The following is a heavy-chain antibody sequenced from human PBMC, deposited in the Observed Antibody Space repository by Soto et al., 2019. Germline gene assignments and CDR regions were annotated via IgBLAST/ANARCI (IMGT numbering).Heavy chain of an antibody. J-gene: IGHJ6*02. CDR2: INPSGGST. Sequence: ASVEVSCEASGYTFTSYYMHWVRQAPGQGLEWMGIINPSGGSTSYAQKFQGRVTMTRDTSTSTVYMELSSLRSEDTAVYYCARDAVRFRSPPDYYYGMDVWGQGTTVTVSS. V-gene: IGHV1-46*01. CDR3: ARDAVRFRSPPDYYYGMDV. D-gene: IGHD4-17*01. CDR1: GYTFTSYY.